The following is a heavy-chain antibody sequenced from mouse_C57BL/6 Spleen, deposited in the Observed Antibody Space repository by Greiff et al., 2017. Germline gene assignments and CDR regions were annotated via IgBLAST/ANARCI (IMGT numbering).Heavy chain of an antibody. CDR2: IYPRSGNT. V-gene: IGHV1-81*01. CDR1: GYTFTSYG. D-gene: IGHD2-3*01. J-gene: IGHJ2*01. CDR3: ASRDGYYGYFDY. Sequence: QVQLQQSGAELARPGASVKLSCKASGYTFTSYGISWVKQRTGQGLEWIGEIYPRSGNTYYNEKFKGKATLTADKSSSTAYMELRSLTSEDSAVYFCASRDGYYGYFDYWGQGTTLTVSS.